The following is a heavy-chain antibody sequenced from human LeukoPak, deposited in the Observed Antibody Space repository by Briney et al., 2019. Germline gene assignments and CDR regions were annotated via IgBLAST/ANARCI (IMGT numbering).Heavy chain of an antibody. V-gene: IGHV1-46*01. CDR3: ARGTLDTAMARVLSFDP. CDR2: INPSGGST. J-gene: IGHJ5*02. D-gene: IGHD5-18*01. Sequence: GASVKVSCKASGYTFTSYYMHWVRQAPGQGLKWMGIINPSGGSTSYAQKFQGRVTMTRDMSTSTVYMELSSLRSEDTAVYYCARGTLDTAMARVLSFDPWGQGTLVTVSS. CDR1: GYTFTSYY.